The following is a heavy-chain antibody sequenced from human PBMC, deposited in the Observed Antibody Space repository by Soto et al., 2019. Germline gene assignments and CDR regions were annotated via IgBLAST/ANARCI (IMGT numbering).Heavy chain of an antibody. Sequence: ASVKVSCKASGYTFTSYAMHWVRQAPGQRLEWMGWINAGNGNTKYSQKFQGRVTITRDTSASTAYMELSSLRSEDTAVYYCARXLEIITLVRGAPRGFDRWGKGTLVTVSS. J-gene: IGHJ5*02. CDR3: ARXLEIITLVRGAPRGFDR. D-gene: IGHD3-10*01. V-gene: IGHV1-3*01. CDR2: INAGNGNT. CDR1: GYTFTSYA.